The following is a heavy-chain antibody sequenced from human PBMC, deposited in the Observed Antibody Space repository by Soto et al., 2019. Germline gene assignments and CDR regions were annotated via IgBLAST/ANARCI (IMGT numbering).Heavy chain of an antibody. V-gene: IGHV3-23*01. CDR1: GFTLSNYA. CDR3: AKDAVSYNGIYDPFDI. D-gene: IGHD1-1*01. CDR2: IDGDGSA. J-gene: IGHJ3*02. Sequence: EVQLLESGGGLVQPGGSLRLSCVASGFTLSNYAMSWVRQAPGKGLEWVSVIDGDGSAKFADSVKGRLTVSRDNSKNTLYLQMDSLRAEDTAIYYCAKDAVSYNGIYDPFDIWGRGTMVTV.